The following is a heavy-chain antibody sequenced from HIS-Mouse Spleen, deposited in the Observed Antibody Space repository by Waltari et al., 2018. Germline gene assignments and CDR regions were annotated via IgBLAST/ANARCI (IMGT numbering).Heavy chain of an antibody. CDR2: IAWDDDK. Sequence: QVTLRESGPALVKPTQTLTLTCTFSGFSLSTSGLCVSWIRQPPGKALEWLALIAWDDDKYYSTSLKTRLTISKDTSKNQVVLTMTNMDPVDTATYYCARIQAGKLELPFDYWGQGTLVTVSS. CDR3: ARIQAGKLELPFDY. D-gene: IGHD1-7*01. CDR1: GFSLSTSGLC. V-gene: IGHV2-70*01. J-gene: IGHJ4*02.